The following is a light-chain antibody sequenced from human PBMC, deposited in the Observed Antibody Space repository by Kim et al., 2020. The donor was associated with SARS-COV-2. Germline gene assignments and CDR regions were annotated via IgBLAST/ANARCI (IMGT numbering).Light chain of an antibody. J-gene: IGKJ2*01. CDR3: QQHGSSPPYT. CDR1: QSVSSSY. Sequence: EIVLTQSPGTLSLSPGERATLSCRASQSVSSSYLAWYQQKPGQATRLLIYGSSSRATGIPDRFSGSGSGTDFTLTTSRREHEDFAVYYCQQHGSSPPYTFGQGTKLEI. V-gene: IGKV3-20*01. CDR2: GSS.